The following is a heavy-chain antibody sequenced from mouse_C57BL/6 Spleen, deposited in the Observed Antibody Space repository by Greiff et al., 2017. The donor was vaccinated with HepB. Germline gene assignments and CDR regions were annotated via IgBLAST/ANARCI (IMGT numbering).Heavy chain of an antibody. J-gene: IGHJ2*01. CDR3: ANGYDSYFDD. CDR2: IDPCASYT. CDR1: GYTFTSYG. Sequence: QVQLQQPGAELVKPGASVKLSCKASGYTFTSYGMQWVKQRPGHGLEWIGEIDPCASYTNYNQKFKGKATVTVDTSSSTAYMRLRSLTSEDSAVSYCANGYDSYFDDWGTGTTLTVSS. D-gene: IGHD2-2*01. V-gene: IGHV1-50*01.